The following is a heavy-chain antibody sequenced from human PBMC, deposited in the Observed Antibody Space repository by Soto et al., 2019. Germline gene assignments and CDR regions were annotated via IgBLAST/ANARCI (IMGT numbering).Heavy chain of an antibody. CDR1: GFTFDDYA. D-gene: IGHD6-19*01. Sequence: ESGGGLVQPGRSLRLSCAASGFTFDDYAMHWVWQAPGKGLEWVSGISWNSGSIGYADSVKGRFTISRDNAKNSLYLQMNSLRAEDTALYYCAKDRGLVLSFYFDYWGQGTLVTVSS. J-gene: IGHJ4*02. CDR2: ISWNSGSI. CDR3: AKDRGLVLSFYFDY. V-gene: IGHV3-9*01.